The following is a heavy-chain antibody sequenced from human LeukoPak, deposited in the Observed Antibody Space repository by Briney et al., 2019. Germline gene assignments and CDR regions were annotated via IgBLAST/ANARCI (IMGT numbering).Heavy chain of an antibody. Sequence: TPSETLSPTCAVYGGSFSGYYWSWIRQPPGKGLEWIGEINHSGSTNYNPSLKSRVTISVDTSKNQFSLKLSSVTAADTAVYYCARGVPDDYDSSGPTPIIDYWGQGTLVTVSS. CDR3: ARGVPDDYDSSGPTPIIDY. CDR1: GGSFSGYY. J-gene: IGHJ4*02. V-gene: IGHV4-34*01. CDR2: INHSGST. D-gene: IGHD3-22*01.